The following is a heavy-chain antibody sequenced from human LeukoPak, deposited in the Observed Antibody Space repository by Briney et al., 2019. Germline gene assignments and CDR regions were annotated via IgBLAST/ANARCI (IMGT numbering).Heavy chain of an antibody. CDR2: IKQGGSEN. Sequence: GGSLRLSCAASGFIFSSYWMTWVRQAPGKGLEWVANIKQGGSENSYVDSVKGRFTISRDNAKNSLYLQINSLRVDDTAVYYCARDDRLDYWGQGTLVTVSS. D-gene: IGHD3-22*01. V-gene: IGHV3-7*01. CDR3: ARDDRLDY. J-gene: IGHJ4*02. CDR1: GFIFSSYW.